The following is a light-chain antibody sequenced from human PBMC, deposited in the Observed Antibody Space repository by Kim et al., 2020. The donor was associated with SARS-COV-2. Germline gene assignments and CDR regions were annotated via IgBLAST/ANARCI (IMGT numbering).Light chain of an antibody. V-gene: IGLV3-21*04. CDR3: QVWDRSSDHWV. J-gene: IGLJ3*02. CDR2: YYS. Sequence: PAKTARFTCGGNDVECKSVHWYQQQPGPAPVLVIYYYSDRPSGSPERFSCSNSGTTATLTISRVEAEDEDDYYCQVWDRSSDHWVFGGGTQLTVL. CDR1: DVECKS.